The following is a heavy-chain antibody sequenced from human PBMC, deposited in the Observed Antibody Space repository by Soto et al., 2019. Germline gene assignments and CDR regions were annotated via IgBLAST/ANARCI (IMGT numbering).Heavy chain of an antibody. Sequence: GGSLRLSCAASGFTFSNSGMHWVRQAPGKGLEWVAVIWYDGSNEYYAASVKGRFTISRDNSKNTLYLQMNSLRVDDTAVYYCARDRGFDDALDVWGQGTMVTVSS. CDR3: ARDRGFDDALDV. J-gene: IGHJ3*01. CDR2: IWYDGSNE. V-gene: IGHV3-33*01. D-gene: IGHD2-15*01. CDR1: GFTFSNSG.